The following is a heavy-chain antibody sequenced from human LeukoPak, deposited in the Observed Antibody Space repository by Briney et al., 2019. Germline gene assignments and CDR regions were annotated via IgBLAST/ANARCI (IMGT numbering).Heavy chain of an antibody. CDR1: GFTFINYA. Sequence: QPGGSLRLSCVASGFTFINYAMSWVRQAPGKGLEWVSGISGSGYNTYYADSVKGRFTVSRDNSKNTLYLHMNGLRAKDTAVYYCAKAGYCSGTTCYPPPMDDSWGQGTLVTVSS. D-gene: IGHD2-2*01. CDR2: ISGSGYNT. V-gene: IGHV3-23*01. CDR3: AKAGYCSGTTCYPPPMDDS. J-gene: IGHJ5*01.